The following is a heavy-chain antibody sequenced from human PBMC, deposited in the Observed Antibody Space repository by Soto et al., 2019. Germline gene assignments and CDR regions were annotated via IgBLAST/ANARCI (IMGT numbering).Heavy chain of an antibody. CDR1: GGSISSSSYY. J-gene: IGHJ3*02. CDR2: IYYSGST. CDR3: ARRGLTSRAFDI. Sequence: QLQLQESGPGLVKPSETLSLTCTVSGGSISSSSYYWGWIRQPPGKGLEWIGSIYYSGSTYYNPSLKSRVTICVDTSKNQCSLKLSSVTAADTAVYYCARRGLTSRAFDIWCQGTMVTVSS. V-gene: IGHV4-39*01. D-gene: IGHD3-10*01.